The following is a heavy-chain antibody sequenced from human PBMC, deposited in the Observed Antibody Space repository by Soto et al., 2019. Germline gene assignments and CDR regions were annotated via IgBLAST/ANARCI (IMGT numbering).Heavy chain of an antibody. CDR2: IGAYNGNT. D-gene: IGHD6-6*01. CDR1: GYTFTNYG. V-gene: IGHV1-18*01. Sequence: QVQLLQSGAEVKKPGASVKVSCKASGYTFTNYGITWVRQAPGQGLEWMGWIGAYNGNTHYTERLQGRVTMTTDTSTSTAYMELRGLRSDDSAVYYCARVRQLGGYFYYYMDVWGNGTTVNVSS. J-gene: IGHJ6*03. CDR3: ARVRQLGGYFYYYMDV.